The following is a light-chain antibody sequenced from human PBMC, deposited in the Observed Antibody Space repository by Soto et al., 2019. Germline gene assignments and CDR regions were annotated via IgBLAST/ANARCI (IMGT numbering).Light chain of an antibody. V-gene: IGKV3-20*01. CDR3: QQYGSSLLT. CDR2: GAS. J-gene: IGKJ3*01. Sequence: EIVLTQSPGTLSLSPGERATLSCRASQSVSSNYLAWYQQKPGQAPRLLIYGASSRATGTPDRFSGSGSGTDFTLTISRLEPEDFAVYYCQQYGSSLLTFGPGTKVDIK. CDR1: QSVSSNY.